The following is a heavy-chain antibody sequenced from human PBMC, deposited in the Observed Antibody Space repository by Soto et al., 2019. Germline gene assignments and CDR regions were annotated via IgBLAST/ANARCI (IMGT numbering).Heavy chain of an antibody. D-gene: IGHD5-12*01. CDR1: GFTFRSYW. CDR2: INTDGSST. V-gene: IGHV3-74*01. J-gene: IGHJ4*02. CDR3: ARDRAYSGYDN. Sequence: PGESLRLSCAASGFTFRSYWMHWVRQAPGKGLVWVSRINTDGSSTTYADSVKGRFTISRDNAKNTLYLQMNSLRADDTAVYYFARDRAYSGYDNWGQGT.